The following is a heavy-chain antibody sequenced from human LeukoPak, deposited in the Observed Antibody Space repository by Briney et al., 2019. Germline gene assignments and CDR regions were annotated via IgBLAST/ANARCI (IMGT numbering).Heavy chain of an antibody. CDR3: ARDLRLI. Sequence: GGSLRLSCAASGFTFDDYAMHWVRQAPGKGLEWVSLISGDGGSTYYADSVKGRFTISRDNAKNSLYLQMNSLRDEDTAVYYCARDLRLIWGQGTLVTVSS. D-gene: IGHD2-8*01. CDR1: GFTFDDYA. J-gene: IGHJ4*02. CDR2: ISGDGGST. V-gene: IGHV3-43*02.